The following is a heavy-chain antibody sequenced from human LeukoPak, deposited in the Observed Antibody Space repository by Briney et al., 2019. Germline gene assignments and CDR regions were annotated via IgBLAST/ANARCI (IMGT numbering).Heavy chain of an antibody. V-gene: IGHV4-59*12. CDR3: ARGPYYAPDY. Sequence: SETLSLTCTVSGGSISSYYWSWIRQPPGKGLEWIGYIYYSGSTNYNPSLKSRVTISVDTSKNQFSLKLSSVTAADTAVYYCARGPYYAPDYWGQGTLVTVSS. D-gene: IGHD3-10*01. J-gene: IGHJ4*02. CDR2: IYYSGST. CDR1: GGSISSYY.